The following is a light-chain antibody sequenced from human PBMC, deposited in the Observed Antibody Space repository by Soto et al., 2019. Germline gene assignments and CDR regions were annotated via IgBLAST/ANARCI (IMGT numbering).Light chain of an antibody. CDR1: QSVLDY. J-gene: IGKJ1*01. V-gene: IGKV3-15*01. CDR2: GPA. CDR3: QQYYKWRQWT. Sequence: EIVMTQSPATLSAYPGERANLSCRASQSVLDYLAWFQQRPGQSPRLLIYGPATRATGIPGRFRGSGSGTEFTLTITSLQSEDVAVYYCQQYYKWRQWTIGQGTKVDIK.